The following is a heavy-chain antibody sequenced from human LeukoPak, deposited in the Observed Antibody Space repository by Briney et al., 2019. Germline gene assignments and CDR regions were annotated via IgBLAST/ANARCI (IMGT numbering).Heavy chain of an antibody. D-gene: IGHD3-10*01. CDR2: INSDGSST. Sequence: GGSLRLSCAASGLTLSSYWMHWVRQAPGKGLVWVSRINSDGSSTRYADSVKGRFTISRDNAKDTLYLQMNSLRAEDTAVYYCAELTSMVEQYWGQGTLVTVSS. V-gene: IGHV3-74*01. CDR1: GLTLSSYW. J-gene: IGHJ4*02. CDR3: AELTSMVEQY.